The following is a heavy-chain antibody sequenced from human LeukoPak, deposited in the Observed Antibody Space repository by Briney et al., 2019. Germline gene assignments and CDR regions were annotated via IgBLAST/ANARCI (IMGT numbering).Heavy chain of an antibody. D-gene: IGHD3-22*01. CDR2: IVVGSGNT. J-gene: IGHJ4*02. CDR1: GFPFSDSA. CDR3: AAGYFDRSVSFWDC. V-gene: IGHV1-58*02. Sequence: SVKVSCKASGFPFSDSAIQWVRQARGQRLEWIGWIVVGSGNTKYAQKFQERVTITRDKSTSTAHMELNSLRSEDTAVYYCAAGYFDRSVSFWDCWGQGALVTVSS.